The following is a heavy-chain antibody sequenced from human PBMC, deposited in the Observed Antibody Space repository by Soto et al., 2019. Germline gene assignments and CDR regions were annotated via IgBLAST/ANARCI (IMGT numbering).Heavy chain of an antibody. V-gene: IGHV4-34*01. D-gene: IGHD4-17*01. CDR2: INHSGST. Sequence: SETLSLTCAVYGGSFIGYYWSWIRQPPGKGLEWIGEINHSGSTNYNPSLKSRVTISVDTSKNQFSLKLSSVTAADTAVYYCARVSAATTFDYWGQGTLVTVS. CDR3: ARVSAATTFDY. CDR1: GGSFIGYY. J-gene: IGHJ4*02.